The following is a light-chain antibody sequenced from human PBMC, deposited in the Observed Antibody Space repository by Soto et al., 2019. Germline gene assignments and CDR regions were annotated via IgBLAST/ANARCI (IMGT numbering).Light chain of an antibody. CDR3: QQRQYWPPIT. CDR2: DAS. V-gene: IGKV3-11*01. Sequence: EIVLTQSPGTLSLSPGERATLSCSASQSVSSYLAWYQQKPGQAPRLLIYDASNRAAGIPARFSGSGSGTDFTLTISSLEPEDFAIYYCQQRQYWPPITFGQGTRLRL. CDR1: QSVSSY. J-gene: IGKJ5*01.